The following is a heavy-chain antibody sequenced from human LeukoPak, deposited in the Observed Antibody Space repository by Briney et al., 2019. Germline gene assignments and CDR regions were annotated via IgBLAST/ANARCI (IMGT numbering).Heavy chain of an antibody. J-gene: IGHJ4*02. D-gene: IGHD4-17*01. V-gene: IGHV3-74*01. CDR1: VFTFSSYW. Sequence: RTGGSLRLSCAASVFTFSSYWMHWVRQSPGKGRVWVSHIKSDGSDTDYADSVKGRFTISRDNAKSTLSLQMNSLRAEDTAVYYCERGKNGDSLFAYWAQGTLVTVSS. CDR2: IKSDGSDT. CDR3: ERGKNGDSLFAY.